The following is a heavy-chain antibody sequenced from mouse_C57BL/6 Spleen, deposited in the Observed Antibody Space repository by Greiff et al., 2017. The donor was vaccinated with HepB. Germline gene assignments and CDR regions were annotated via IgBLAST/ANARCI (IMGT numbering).Heavy chain of an antibody. D-gene: IGHD4-1*01. Sequence: QVQLKQSGPELVKPGASVKISCKASGYAFSSSWMNWVKQRPGKGLEWIGRIYPGDGDTNYNGKFKGKATLTADKSSSTAYMQLSSLTSEDSAVYFCSRSVTGTRFAYWGQRTLVTVSA. V-gene: IGHV1-82*01. J-gene: IGHJ3*01. CDR2: IYPGDGDT. CDR3: SRSVTGTRFAY. CDR1: GYAFSSSW.